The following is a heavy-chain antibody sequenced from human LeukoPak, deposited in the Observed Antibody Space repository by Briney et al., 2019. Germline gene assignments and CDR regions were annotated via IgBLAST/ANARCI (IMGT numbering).Heavy chain of an antibody. V-gene: IGHV1-69*13. CDR3: AREAEGFDP. Sequence: GASVKVSCKASEGTSTSYATSGGRQPPGKGLEWMGGIIPIFGTANYAQKFQGRVTITADESTSTAYMELSSLRSEDTAVYYCAREAEGFDPWGQGTLVTVSS. CDR2: IIPIFGTA. J-gene: IGHJ5*02. D-gene: IGHD6-13*01. CDR1: EGTSTSYA.